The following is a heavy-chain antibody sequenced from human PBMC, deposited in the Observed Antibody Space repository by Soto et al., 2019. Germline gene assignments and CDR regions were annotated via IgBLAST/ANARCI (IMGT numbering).Heavy chain of an antibody. J-gene: IGHJ4*02. D-gene: IGHD3-16*01. V-gene: IGHV2-5*02. CDR2: IYWDDDK. CDR1: GFSLSTSGVG. Sequence: QITLKESGPTLVNPTQTLTLTCTFSGFSLSTSGVGVGWLRQPPGKALEWLALIYWDDDKRYSPSLKSRLTITEGTSKNQVVLTLTNMEPVDTATYYCAHRRRGSYVDYWGQGTLVTVSS. CDR3: AHRRRGSYVDY.